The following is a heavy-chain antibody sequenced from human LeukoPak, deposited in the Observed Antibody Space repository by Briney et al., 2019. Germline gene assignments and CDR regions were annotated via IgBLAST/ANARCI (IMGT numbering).Heavy chain of an antibody. D-gene: IGHD6-6*01. CDR2: INPNSGDT. J-gene: IGHJ4*02. Sequence: ASVKVSCKASGYTFTGYYMHWVRQAPGQGLEWMGWINPNSGDTNYAQKFQGRVTMTRDMSTSTVYMELSSLRSEDTAVYYCARDLLYSSSSSVGYWGQGTLVTVSS. CDR1: GYTFTGYY. V-gene: IGHV1-2*02. CDR3: ARDLLYSSSSSVGY.